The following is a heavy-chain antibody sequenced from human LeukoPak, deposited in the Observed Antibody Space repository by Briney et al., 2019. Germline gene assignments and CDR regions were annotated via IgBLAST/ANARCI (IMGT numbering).Heavy chain of an antibody. J-gene: IGHJ3*01. CDR2: TYYRSKWYI. V-gene: IGHV6-1*01. CDR1: GDSVSTNIAA. Sequence: SQTLSLACAISGDSVSTNIAAWNWIRQSPSRGLEWLGRTYYRSKWYIDYALSVKGRITINPDTSKNQFSLQLNSVISEDTAVYYCARGGQGDGYSADEAFDFWGQGTVVTVS. CDR3: ARGGQGDGYSADEAFDF. D-gene: IGHD5-18*01.